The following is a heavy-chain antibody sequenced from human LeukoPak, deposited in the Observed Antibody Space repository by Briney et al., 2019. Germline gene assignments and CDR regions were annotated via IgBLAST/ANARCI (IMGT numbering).Heavy chain of an antibody. D-gene: IGHD3-10*01. Sequence: SETLSLTCTVSGYSISSGYYWGWIRQPPGKGLEWIGSIYYSGSPYYNPSLKSRVTISVDTSKKQFSLKLSSVTAADTAVYYCARHVGFITMVRGVIDNNWFDPWGQGTLATVSS. CDR3: ARHVGFITMVRGVIDNNWFDP. CDR2: IYYSGSP. CDR1: GYSISSGYY. V-gene: IGHV4-38-2*02. J-gene: IGHJ5*02.